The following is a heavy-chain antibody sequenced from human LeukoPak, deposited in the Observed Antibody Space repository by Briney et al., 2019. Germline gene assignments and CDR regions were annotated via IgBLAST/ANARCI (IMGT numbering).Heavy chain of an antibody. CDR1: GYTFTGYY. Sequence: ASVKVSCKASGYTFTGYYMHWVRRAPGQGLEWMGWINPNSGGTNYAQKFQGRVTMTRDTSISTAYMELSRLRSDDTAVYYCARVRGGYYDFWSGWRNTWSNAFDIWGQGTMVTVSS. CDR2: INPNSGGT. D-gene: IGHD3-3*01. V-gene: IGHV1-2*02. CDR3: ARVRGGYYDFWSGWRNTWSNAFDI. J-gene: IGHJ3*02.